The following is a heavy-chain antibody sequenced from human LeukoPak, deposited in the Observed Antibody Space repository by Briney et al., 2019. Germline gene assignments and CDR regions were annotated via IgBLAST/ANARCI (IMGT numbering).Heavy chain of an antibody. Sequence: PGGSLRLSCAVSGFTFITYNMNWVRQAPGKGLEWVSSISSSSSQIYFADSVKGRFTISRDNSKNTLYLQMNSLRAEDTAVYYCAKDLLVQLDPLFDYWGQGTLVTVSS. J-gene: IGHJ4*02. CDR2: ISSSSSQI. V-gene: IGHV3-21*01. CDR1: GFTFITYN. D-gene: IGHD1-1*01. CDR3: AKDLLVQLDPLFDY.